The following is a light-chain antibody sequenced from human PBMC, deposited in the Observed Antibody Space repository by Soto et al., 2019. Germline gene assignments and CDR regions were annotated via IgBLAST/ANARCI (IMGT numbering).Light chain of an antibody. J-gene: IGKJ5*01. Sequence: EIVMTQSPAILSVSPGERATLSCRASQNVLSNLAWYQQKPGQAPRLLIYGASTRATDIPARFSGSGSGTEFTLTINSLQSEDFAVYYCQQYNNWPITFGQGTRLEIK. CDR2: GAS. V-gene: IGKV3D-15*01. CDR3: QQYNNWPIT. CDR1: QNVLSN.